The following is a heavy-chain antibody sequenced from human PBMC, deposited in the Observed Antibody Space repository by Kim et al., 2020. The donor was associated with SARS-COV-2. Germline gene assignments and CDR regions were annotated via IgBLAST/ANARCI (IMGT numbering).Heavy chain of an antibody. CDR3: AKDYGVVAATWYYFDY. CDR2: ISGSGGST. J-gene: IGHJ4*02. CDR1: GFTFSSYA. Sequence: GGSLRLSCAASGFTFSSYAMSWVRQAPGKGLEWVSAISGSGGSTYYADSVKGRFTISRDNSKNTLYLQMNSLRAEDTAVYYCAKDYGVVAATWYYFDYWGQGTLVTVSS. V-gene: IGHV3-23*01. D-gene: IGHD2-15*01.